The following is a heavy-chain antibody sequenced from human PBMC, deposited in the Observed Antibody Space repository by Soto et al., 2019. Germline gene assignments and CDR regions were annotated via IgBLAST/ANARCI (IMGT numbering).Heavy chain of an antibody. D-gene: IGHD6-19*01. CDR1: GGSISSSSYY. J-gene: IGHJ6*02. Sequence: QLQLQESGPELVKPSETLSLTCTVSGGSISSSSYYWGWIRQPPGKGLEWIGSIYYSGSTYYNPSLKSRVTISGATSKNQFSLKLSSVTAADTAVYYCARQENSSGGYYYYYGMDVWGQGTTVTVSS. CDR2: IYYSGST. V-gene: IGHV4-39*01. CDR3: ARQENSSGGYYYYYGMDV.